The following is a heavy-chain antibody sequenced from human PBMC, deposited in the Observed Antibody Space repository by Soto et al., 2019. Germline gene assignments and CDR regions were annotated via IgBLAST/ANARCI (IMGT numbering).Heavy chain of an antibody. V-gene: IGHV3-30*04. CDR2: MSCDGTYK. D-gene: IGHD2-8*01. Sequence: QVQLLESGGGVAQPGRSLRLSCAASGFSFSQHAMHWVRQAPGKGLEWVAVMSCDGTYKHYADSVRGRFTISRDNSKNTLFLQLDSLRPEDTGAYYCARGLTNSNAGMDIWGQGPTVSVSS. CDR1: GFSFSQHA. J-gene: IGHJ6*02. CDR3: ARGLTNSNAGMDI.